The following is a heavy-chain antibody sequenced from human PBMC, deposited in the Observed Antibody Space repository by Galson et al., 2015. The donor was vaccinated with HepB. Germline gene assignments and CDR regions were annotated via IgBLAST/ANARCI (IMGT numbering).Heavy chain of an antibody. J-gene: IGHJ3*01. D-gene: IGHD3-22*01. CDR3: ARDLIVLTVNGVSDL. Sequence: SLRLSCAASGFSVYSNYMNWVRQAPGKGLEWVSLIYSSSSSTNYADFVKGRFTISRDNSKNTLYVEMNSLRVEDTAVYYCARDLIVLTVNGVSDLWGQGTMVTVSS. V-gene: IGHV3-66*03. CDR2: IYSSSSST. CDR1: GFSVYSNY.